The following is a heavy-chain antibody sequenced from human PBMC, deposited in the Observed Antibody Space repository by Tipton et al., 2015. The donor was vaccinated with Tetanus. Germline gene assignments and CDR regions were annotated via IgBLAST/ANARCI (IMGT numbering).Heavy chain of an antibody. Sequence: TLSLTCTVYGGSFSGYYWSWIRQPPGKGLEWIGEINHSGGTNYNPSLKSRVTISVDTSKNQFSLKLSSVTAADTAVYYCARDGWGLTNWFDPWGQGTLVTVSS. V-gene: IGHV4-34*01. CDR2: INHSGGT. D-gene: IGHD7-27*01. CDR3: ARDGWGLTNWFDP. CDR1: GGSFSGYY. J-gene: IGHJ5*02.